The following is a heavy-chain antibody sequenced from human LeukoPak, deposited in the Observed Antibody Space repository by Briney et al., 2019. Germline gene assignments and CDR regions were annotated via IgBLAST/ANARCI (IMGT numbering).Heavy chain of an antibody. CDR2: INHSGST. CDR3: ARGDRTRRLVVPAARYYYYYYMDV. J-gene: IGHJ6*03. D-gene: IGHD2-2*01. Sequence: GSLRLSCAASGFTFSNYNMHWIRQPPGKGLEWIGEINHSGSTNYNPSLKSRVTISVDTSKNQFSLKLSSVTAADTAVYYCARGDRTRRLVVPAARYYYYYYMDVWGKGTTVTVSS. V-gene: IGHV4-34*01. CDR1: GFTFSNYN.